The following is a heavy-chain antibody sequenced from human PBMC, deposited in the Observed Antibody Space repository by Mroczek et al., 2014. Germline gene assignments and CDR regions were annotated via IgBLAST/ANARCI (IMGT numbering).Heavy chain of an antibody. V-gene: IGHV3-9*01. CDR2: ISWNSGSI. D-gene: IGHD6-19*01. CDR1: GFTFDDYA. CDR3: AKGTGIAVAGTFDY. J-gene: IGHJ4*02. Sequence: ESGGGLVQPGRSLRLSCAASGFTFDDYAMHWVRQAPGKGLEWVSGISWNSGSIGYADSVKGRFTISRDNAKNSLYLQMNSLRAEDTALYYCAKGTGIAVAGTFDYWGQGTLVTVSS.